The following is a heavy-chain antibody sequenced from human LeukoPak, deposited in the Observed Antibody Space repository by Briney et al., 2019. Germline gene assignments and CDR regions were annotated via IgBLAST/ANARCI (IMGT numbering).Heavy chain of an antibody. CDR2: LYHSGST. CDR3: ARDGWAATGVESFQH. J-gene: IGHJ1*01. CDR1: GFSNSTGYY. V-gene: IGHV4-38-2*02. Sequence: SETLSLTCTVSGFSNSTGYYWGWIRQPPGKGLEWIGSLYHSGSTYYSPSLKSRIAISMDTSKNQFSLKLSSVTAADTAVYYCARDGWAATGVESFQHWGQGTLVTVSS. D-gene: IGHD1-26*01.